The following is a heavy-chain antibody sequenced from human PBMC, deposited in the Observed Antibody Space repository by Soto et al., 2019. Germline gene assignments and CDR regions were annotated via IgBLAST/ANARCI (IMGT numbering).Heavy chain of an antibody. V-gene: IGHV4-59*08. CDR1: RGSISSFY. Sequence: ASETLFLPWTVFRGSISSFYWNWIRQPPGKGLEWIGYIYYSGTTYYNPSLKSRLTISIDTSKKQFSLRLTSVTAADTAVYYCATYDSSGLAFWGQGTLVTVSS. J-gene: IGHJ4*02. D-gene: IGHD3-22*01. CDR2: IYYSGTT. CDR3: ATYDSSGLAF.